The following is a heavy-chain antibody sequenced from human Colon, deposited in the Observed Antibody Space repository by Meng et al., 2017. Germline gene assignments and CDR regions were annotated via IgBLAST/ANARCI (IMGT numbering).Heavy chain of an antibody. CDR2: IYYGGSA. CDR3: ARGLKGSLEF. CDR1: GDSITRGGYH. V-gene: IGHV4-31*03. Sequence: GQRPESGPVLVTPSHTLAPLCSVSGDSITRGGYHWSWVRQRPGRGLEWVGHIYYGGSAFYNPALRSRLTMSTDRSANQFSLRVTSVTAADTATYFCARGLKGSLEFWGQGALVTVSS. J-gene: IGHJ4*02. D-gene: IGHD3-10*01.